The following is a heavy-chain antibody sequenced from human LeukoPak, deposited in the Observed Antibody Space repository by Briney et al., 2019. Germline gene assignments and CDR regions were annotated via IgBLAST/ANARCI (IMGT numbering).Heavy chain of an antibody. CDR1: GFTFSSYA. D-gene: IGHD2-2*01. CDR3: AKDIVVVPAATYYYYYGMDV. CDR2: ISYDGSNK. Sequence: GGSLRLSCAASGFTFSSYAMHWVRQAPGKGLEWVAVISYDGSNKYYADSVKGRFTISRDNSKNTLYLQMNSLRAEDTAVYYCAKDIVVVPAATYYYYYGMDVWGQGTTVTVSS. V-gene: IGHV3-30*04. J-gene: IGHJ6*02.